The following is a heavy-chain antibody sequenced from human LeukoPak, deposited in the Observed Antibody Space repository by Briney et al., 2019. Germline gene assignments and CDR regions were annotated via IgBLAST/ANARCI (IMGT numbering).Heavy chain of an antibody. D-gene: IGHD3-3*01. Sequence: GGSLRLSCAASGFTFSSYSMNWVRQAPGKGLEWVSSISSSSSYIYYADSVKGRFTISRDNAKNSLYLQMNSLRAEDTAVYYCATYPVTIFGVVFDYWGQGTLVTVSS. J-gene: IGHJ4*02. CDR1: GFTFSSYS. V-gene: IGHV3-21*01. CDR2: ISSSSSYI. CDR3: ATYPVTIFGVVFDY.